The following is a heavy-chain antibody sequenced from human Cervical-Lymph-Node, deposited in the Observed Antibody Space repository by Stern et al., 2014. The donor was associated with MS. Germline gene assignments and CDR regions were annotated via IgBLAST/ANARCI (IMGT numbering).Heavy chain of an antibody. V-gene: IGHV1-24*01. Sequence: QVQLVQSGAEVKKPGASVKVSCKVSGYMLSELSIHWVRQAPGKGLEWMGGFDHEDGATIYAQNLECRVTMTEDTFTDTAYMEMSSLRSDDTAVYYCATDDMLTGTGDDAFDIWGQGTVVIVSS. D-gene: IGHD3-9*01. CDR1: GYMLSELS. CDR3: ATDDMLTGTGDDAFDI. J-gene: IGHJ3*02. CDR2: FDHEDGAT.